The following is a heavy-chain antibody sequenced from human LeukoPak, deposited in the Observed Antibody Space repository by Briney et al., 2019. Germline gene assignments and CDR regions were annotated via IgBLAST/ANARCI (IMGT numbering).Heavy chain of an antibody. CDR1: GYTFTGYY. V-gene: IGHV1-2*02. CDR2: INPNSGGT. J-gene: IGHJ6*02. Sequence: GASVKVSCKASGYTFTGYYMHWVRQAPGQGLEWMGWINPNSGGTNYPQKFQGRVTLTRDTSITTAYMDLSRLRSDDTAVYYCTRDHCSYINCYEDYYYGMDVWGQGTTVTVSS. D-gene: IGHD2-2*01. CDR3: TRDHCSYINCYEDYYYGMDV.